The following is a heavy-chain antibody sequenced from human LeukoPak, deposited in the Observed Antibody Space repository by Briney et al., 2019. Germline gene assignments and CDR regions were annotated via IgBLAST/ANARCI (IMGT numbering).Heavy chain of an antibody. J-gene: IGHJ4*02. D-gene: IGHD1-26*01. CDR1: GFTFSSYA. CDR3: AKDLSVWGATPAYYLDY. CDR2: ISGSGGST. Sequence: GGSLRLSCAASGFTFSSYAMSWVRQAPGKGLVWVSSISGSGGSTYYADSVKGRFTISRDNSKNTLYLQMNSLRAEDTAVYYCAKDLSVWGATPAYYLDYWGQGTLVTVSS. V-gene: IGHV3-23*01.